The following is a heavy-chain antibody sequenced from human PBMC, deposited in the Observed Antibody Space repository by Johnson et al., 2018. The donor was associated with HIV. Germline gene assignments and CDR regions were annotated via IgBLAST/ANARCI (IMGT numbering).Heavy chain of an antibody. D-gene: IGHD6-13*01. J-gene: IGHJ3*02. V-gene: IGHV3-30*03. Sequence: QVQLVESGGGVVQPGRSLRLSCAASGFTFSSYGMHWVRQAPGKGLEWVAVISYDGSNKYYADSVKGRFTISRDNSKNTLYLQMNSLRAEDTAVYYCARDESSRLQLTGNDAFDIWGQGTMVTVSS. CDR2: ISYDGSNK. CDR3: ARDESSRLQLTGNDAFDI. CDR1: GFTFSSYG.